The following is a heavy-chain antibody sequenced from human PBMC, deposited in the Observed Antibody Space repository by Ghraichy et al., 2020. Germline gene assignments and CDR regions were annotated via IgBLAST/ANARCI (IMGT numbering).Heavy chain of an antibody. CDR1: GFTVSGSY. V-gene: IGHV3-53*01. CDR3: ARGGHSSGWFDY. CDR2: IYGGGST. J-gene: IGHJ4*02. Sequence: GGSLRLSCAASGFTVSGSYMSWIRQAPGKGLEWVSVIYGGGSTYYADSVKGRFTISRDSSSNTLYLQMNSLRADDTALYYCARGGHSSGWFDYWGQGTLVTVSS. D-gene: IGHD6-25*01.